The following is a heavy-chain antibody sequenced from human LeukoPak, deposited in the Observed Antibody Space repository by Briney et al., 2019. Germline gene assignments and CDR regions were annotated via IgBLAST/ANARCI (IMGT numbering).Heavy chain of an antibody. V-gene: IGHV3-7*01. J-gene: IGHJ4*02. Sequence: PGGSLRLSSAASGFTFSNYWMTWLRQAPGKGLEWVALINQDGRDKKYVDSVKGRFSVSRDNAENSVFLQMDSLRAEDTAFYYCVVTTRSRSFDYWGQGTLVTVSS. CDR2: INQDGRDK. CDR3: VVTTRSRSFDY. D-gene: IGHD1-1*01. CDR1: GFTFSNYW.